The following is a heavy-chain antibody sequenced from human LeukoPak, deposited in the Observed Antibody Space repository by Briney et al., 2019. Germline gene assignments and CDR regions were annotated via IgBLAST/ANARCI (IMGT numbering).Heavy chain of an antibody. Sequence: ASVTASCKASGYTFTSYGISWVRQAPGQGREWMGWISAYNGNTNYAQKLQGRVTMTTDTSTSTAYMELRSLRSDDTAVYYCVRAGNYDFWSGYYTNWFDPWGQGTLVTVSS. D-gene: IGHD3-3*01. CDR1: GYTFTSYG. V-gene: IGHV1-18*01. CDR2: ISAYNGNT. CDR3: VRAGNYDFWSGYYTNWFDP. J-gene: IGHJ5*02.